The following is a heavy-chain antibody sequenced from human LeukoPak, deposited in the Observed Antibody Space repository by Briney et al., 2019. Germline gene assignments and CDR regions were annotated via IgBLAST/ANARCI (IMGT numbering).Heavy chain of an antibody. CDR2: IYASGST. CDR1: GGSIISYY. V-gene: IGHV4-4*07. CDR3: ARGPWGSTSLFDY. D-gene: IGHD6-6*01. Sequence: KPSETLSLTCTVSGGSIISYYWSWIRQPAGKGREWIGRIYASGSTNYNPSLKSRVTMSVDTSKNQFSLKLTSVTAADTAVYYCARGPWGSTSLFDYWGQGTLVTVSS. J-gene: IGHJ4*02.